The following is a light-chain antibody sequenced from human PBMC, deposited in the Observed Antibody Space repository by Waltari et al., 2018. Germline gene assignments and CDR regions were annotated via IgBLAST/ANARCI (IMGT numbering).Light chain of an antibody. Sequence: DIQMTQSPSTLSASVGDRCTITCRASQSISSWLAWYQQKPGKAPKLLIYKASSLESGVPSRFSGSGSGTELTLTITSLQPDDFATYYCQQYDSYSATFGQGTKVEI. J-gene: IGKJ1*01. CDR2: KAS. V-gene: IGKV1-5*03. CDR1: QSISSW. CDR3: QQYDSYSAT.